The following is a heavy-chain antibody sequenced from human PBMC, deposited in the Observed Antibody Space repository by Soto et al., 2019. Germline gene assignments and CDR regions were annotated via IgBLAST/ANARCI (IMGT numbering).Heavy chain of an antibody. CDR3: AIRQGGSYNWFDP. CDR2: LYYSGNT. CDR1: GGSISRSSYS. D-gene: IGHD2-15*01. Sequence: SETLSLTCTVTGGSISRSSYSWAWIRQPPGKGLEWIGTLYYSGNTYYNPSLKSRVTISVDTSKNQFSLKLSSVTAAETAVYYCAIRQGGSYNWFDPWGQGTLVTVSS. V-gene: IGHV4-39*01. J-gene: IGHJ5*02.